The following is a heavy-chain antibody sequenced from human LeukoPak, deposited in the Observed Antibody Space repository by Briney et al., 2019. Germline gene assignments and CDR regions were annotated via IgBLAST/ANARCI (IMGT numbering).Heavy chain of an antibody. D-gene: IGHD3-3*01. CDR1: GGSISSYY. CDR2: IYYSGST. V-gene: IGHV4-59*01. J-gene: IGHJ6*03. CDR3: ARGWSWSGYYNYYYYMDV. Sequence: SETLSLTCTVSGGSISSYYWSWIRQPPGKGLEWIGYIYYSGSTNYNPSLKSRVTISVDTSKNQFSLKLSSVTAADTAVYYCARGWSWSGYYNYYYYMDVCGKGTTVTVSS.